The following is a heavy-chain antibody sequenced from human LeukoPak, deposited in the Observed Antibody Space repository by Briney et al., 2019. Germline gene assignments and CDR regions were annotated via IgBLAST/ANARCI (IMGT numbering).Heavy chain of an antibody. D-gene: IGHD1-26*01. J-gene: IGHJ5*02. CDR2: IYYSGST. Sequence: SETLSLTCTVSGGSISSYYWSLIRQPPGKGLEWIGYIYYSGSTNYNPSLKSRVTISVDTSKNQFSLKLSSVTAADTAVYYCARHVGDSNWFDPWGQGTLVTVSS. V-gene: IGHV4-59*08. CDR1: GGSISSYY. CDR3: ARHVGDSNWFDP.